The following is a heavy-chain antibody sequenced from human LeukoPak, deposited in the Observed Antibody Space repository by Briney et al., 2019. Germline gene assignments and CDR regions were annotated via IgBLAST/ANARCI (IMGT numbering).Heavy chain of an antibody. CDR1: GFTFNDYY. CDR3: ATDGAGFDA. Sequence: GGSLRLSCAASGFTFNDYYMSWIRQAPGKGLEWLSYINIGGTNTHYADSVKGRFTTSRDNAKKSLYLEMNNLRAEDTAVYYCATDGAGFDAWGQGVLITVSS. CDR2: INIGGTNT. J-gene: IGHJ5*02. V-gene: IGHV3-11*01.